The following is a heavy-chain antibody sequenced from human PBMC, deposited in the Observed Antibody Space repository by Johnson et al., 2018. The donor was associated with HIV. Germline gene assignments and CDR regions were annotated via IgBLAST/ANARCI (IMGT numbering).Heavy chain of an antibody. D-gene: IGHD2-2*02. CDR2: INWNGHGT. J-gene: IGHJ3*02. CDR3: ARDDTEADGAFDI. CDR1: GFTFDDYG. Sequence: VQLVESGGSVVRPGGSLRLSCAASGFTFDDYGMSWVRQAPGKGLEWVSGINWNGHGTGYADSVKGRFTVSRDNAKNSLYLQMNSLRSEDTAVYYCARDDTEADGAFDIWGQGTMVTVSS. V-gene: IGHV3-20*04.